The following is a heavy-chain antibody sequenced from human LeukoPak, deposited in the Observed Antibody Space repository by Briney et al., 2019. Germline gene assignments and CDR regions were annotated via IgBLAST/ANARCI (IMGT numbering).Heavy chain of an antibody. CDR3: ARVGWSTGDH. J-gene: IGHJ4*02. CDR2: IKEDGSEK. V-gene: IGHV3-7*01. Sequence: GGSLRLSCAASGFSYTIFWMSWVRQAPGRGLEWVATIKEDGSEKYYVDSVKGRFTISRDNAKNSLYLQMNSLRAEDTAVYYCARVGWSTGDHWGQGSLVIVSS. D-gene: IGHD5/OR15-5a*01. CDR1: GFSYTIFW.